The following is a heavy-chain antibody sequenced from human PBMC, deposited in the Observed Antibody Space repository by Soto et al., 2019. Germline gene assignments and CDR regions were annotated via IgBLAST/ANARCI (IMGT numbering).Heavy chain of an antibody. CDR1: GASISGFY. D-gene: IGHD1-1*01. CDR2: IYATGTT. J-gene: IGHJ5*02. Sequence: SETLSLTCTVSGASISGFYLSWIRQSAGKGLEWIGRIYATGTTDYNPSLKSRVMMSVDTSKKQFSLKLRSMTAADTDVDYCLRNGTRTLRDWFDPWGQGISVTVSS. V-gene: IGHV4-4*07. CDR3: LRNGTRTLRDWFDP.